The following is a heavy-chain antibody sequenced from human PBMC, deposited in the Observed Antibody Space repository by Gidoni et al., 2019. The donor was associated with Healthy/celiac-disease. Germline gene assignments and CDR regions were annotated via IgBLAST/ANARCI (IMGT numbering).Heavy chain of an antibody. CDR3: ARVTRFYYYYMDV. Sequence: QVQLQQWGAGLLKPSETLSLTCAVYGGSFSGYYWSWIRQPPGKGLEWIGEINHSGSTNYNPSLKSRVTISVDTSKNQFSLKLSSVTAADTAVYYCARVTRFYYYYMDVWGKGTTVTVSS. CDR1: GGSFSGYY. J-gene: IGHJ6*03. D-gene: IGHD3-10*01. V-gene: IGHV4-34*01. CDR2: INHSGST.